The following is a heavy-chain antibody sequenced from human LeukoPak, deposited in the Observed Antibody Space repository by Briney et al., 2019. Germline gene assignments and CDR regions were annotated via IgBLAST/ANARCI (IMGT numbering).Heavy chain of an antibody. Sequence: GGSLGLSCAASGFTFSSYAMSWVRQAPGKGLEWVSAISGSGGSTYYADSVKGRFTTSRDNSKNTLYLQMNSLRAEDTAVYYCARAQGRYCSGGSCHDYYYYMDVWGKGTTVTVSS. CDR3: ARAQGRYCSGGSCHDYYYYMDV. D-gene: IGHD2-15*01. J-gene: IGHJ6*03. V-gene: IGHV3-23*01. CDR1: GFTFSSYA. CDR2: ISGSGGST.